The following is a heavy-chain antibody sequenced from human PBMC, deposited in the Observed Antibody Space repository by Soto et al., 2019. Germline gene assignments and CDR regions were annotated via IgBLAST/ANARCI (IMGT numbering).Heavy chain of an antibody. CDR2: IIPIPGTA. J-gene: IGHJ6*02. D-gene: IGHD2-2*01. V-gene: IGHV1-69*01. CDR1: GGTFGSYA. Sequence: QVQLVQSGAEVKKPGSSVKVSCKASGGTFGSYAISWVRQAPGQGLEWMGGIIPIPGTANYAQKFQGRVTIAADEYTSTAYMELSSLRSEDTAVYYCARSQGSSTSLEIYYYYYYGMDVWDQGTTVTVSS. CDR3: ARSQGSSTSLEIYYYYYYGMDV.